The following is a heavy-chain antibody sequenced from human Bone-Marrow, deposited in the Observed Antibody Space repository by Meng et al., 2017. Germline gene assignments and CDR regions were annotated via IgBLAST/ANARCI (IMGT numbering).Heavy chain of an antibody. CDR1: GFTVSSNY. CDR3: AREGGSMGYYYDSSGYARYFDY. J-gene: IGHJ4*02. V-gene: IGHV3-66*02. D-gene: IGHD3-22*01. CDR2: IYSGGST. Sequence: GESLKISCAASGFTVSSNYMSWVRQAPGKGLEWVSVIYSGGSTYYADSVKGRFTISRDNSKNTLYLQMNSLRAEDTAVYYCAREGGSMGYYYDSSGYARYFDYWGQGTLVTVSS.